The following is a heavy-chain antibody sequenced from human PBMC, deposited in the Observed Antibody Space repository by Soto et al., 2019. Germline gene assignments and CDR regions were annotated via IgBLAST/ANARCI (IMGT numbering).Heavy chain of an antibody. D-gene: IGHD3-3*01. CDR1: GYTFTDYY. CDR2: INPNSGVT. V-gene: IGHV1-2*02. J-gene: IGHJ6*02. Sequence: GASVKVSCKASGYTFTDYYIHWVRQAPGQGLERMGWINPNSGVTDYAQNFQGRVTMTKDTSISTTYMELTRLSSDDSAVYYCTRVKGQFYDFWSGPCGMDVWGQGTTVTVSS. CDR3: TRVKGQFYDFWSGPCGMDV.